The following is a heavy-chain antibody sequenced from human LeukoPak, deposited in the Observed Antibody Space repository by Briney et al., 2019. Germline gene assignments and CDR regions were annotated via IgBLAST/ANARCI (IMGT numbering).Heavy chain of an antibody. J-gene: IGHJ4*01. CDR3: ATGGYSAWCDY. V-gene: IGHV4-4*07. Sequence: PSETLSLTCSVSGGSINTYFWSWIRQPAGKGLEWIGRIDSSGTTSLNPSLKSRVTISQDKSKKQFSLKLRSVTAADTAVYYCATGGYSAWCDYWSHGTQVIVSS. CDR1: GGSINTYF. CDR2: IDSSGTT. D-gene: IGHD6-19*01.